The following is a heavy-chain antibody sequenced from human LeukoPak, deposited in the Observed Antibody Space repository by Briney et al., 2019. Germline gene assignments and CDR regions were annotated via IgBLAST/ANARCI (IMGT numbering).Heavy chain of an antibody. J-gene: IGHJ5*02. V-gene: IGHV3-23*01. Sequence: GGSLRLSCAASGFTFSSYGMSWVRQAPGKGLEWVSAISGSGGSTYYADSVKGRFTISRDNSKNTLYLQMNSLRAEDTAVYYCARVRIAAAGIWFDPWGQGTLVTVSS. CDR2: ISGSGGST. CDR1: GFTFSSYG. CDR3: ARVRIAAAGIWFDP. D-gene: IGHD6-13*01.